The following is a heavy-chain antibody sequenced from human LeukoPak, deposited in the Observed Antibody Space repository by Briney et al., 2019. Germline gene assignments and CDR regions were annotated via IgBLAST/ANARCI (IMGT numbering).Heavy chain of an antibody. CDR3: ARDTTPSGYDPDYFDY. J-gene: IGHJ4*02. Sequence: PGGSLRLSCAAPGFTFSSYEMNWVRQAPGKGLEWVSYISSSGSTIYYADSVKGRFTISRDNAKNSLYLQMNSLRAEDTAVYYCARDTTPSGYDPDYFDYWGQGTLVTVSS. CDR1: GFTFSSYE. V-gene: IGHV3-48*03. CDR2: ISSSGSTI. D-gene: IGHD5-12*01.